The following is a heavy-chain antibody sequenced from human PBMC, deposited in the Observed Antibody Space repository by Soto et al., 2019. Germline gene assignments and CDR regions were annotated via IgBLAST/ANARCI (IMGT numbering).Heavy chain of an antibody. CDR2: IHWDDDK. Sequence: SGPTLVNPTQTLTLTCTFSGFSFSTSGVGVGWIRQPPGKALEWLAVIHWDDDKRYSPSLKSRLTITKDTSKNQVVLTMTNMDPVDTATYYCAHFPTTVDYYYYYGMDVWGQGTTVTVSS. V-gene: IGHV2-5*02. J-gene: IGHJ6*02. D-gene: IGHD4-17*01. CDR1: GFSFSTSGVG. CDR3: AHFPTTVDYYYYYGMDV.